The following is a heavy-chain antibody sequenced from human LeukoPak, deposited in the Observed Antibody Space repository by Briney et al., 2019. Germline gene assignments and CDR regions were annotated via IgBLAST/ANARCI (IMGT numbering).Heavy chain of an antibody. J-gene: IGHJ3*02. Sequence: KPGGSLRLSCAASGFTFSDYYMSWIRQAPGKGLEWVSHISSFSNFRSYADSVKGRFTVSRDNARNSLYLQMNSLRAEDTALYYCARIAMAGIGDGFDIWGQGTMVTVSS. CDR3: ARIAMAGIGDGFDI. CDR2: ISSFSNFR. D-gene: IGHD6-19*01. CDR1: GFTFSDYY. V-gene: IGHV3-11*03.